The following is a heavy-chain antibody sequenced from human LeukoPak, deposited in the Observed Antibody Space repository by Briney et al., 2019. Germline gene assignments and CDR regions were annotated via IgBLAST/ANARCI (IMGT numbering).Heavy chain of an antibody. Sequence: SETLSLTCTVSGGSISSYYWSWIRQPAGKGLEWIGRIYTSGSTNYNPSLKSRVTMSVDTSKNQFSLKLSSVTAADTAVYYCARSRPVLLWFGELSYYYYMDVWGKGTTVTVSS. CDR3: ARSRPVLLWFGELSYYYYMDV. D-gene: IGHD3-10*01. CDR2: IYTSGST. CDR1: GGSISSYY. V-gene: IGHV4-4*07. J-gene: IGHJ6*03.